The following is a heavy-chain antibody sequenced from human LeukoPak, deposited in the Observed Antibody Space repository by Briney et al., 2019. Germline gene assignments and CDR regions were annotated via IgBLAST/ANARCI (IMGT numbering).Heavy chain of an antibody. Sequence: PGGSLRLSCAASGFTFSSYGMHWVRQAPGKGLEWVAVISYDGSNKYYADSVKGRFTISRDNSKNTLYLQMNSLRAEDTAVYYCAKDRGTTGLAPPSMDVWGKGTTVTISS. CDR2: ISYDGSNK. J-gene: IGHJ6*03. CDR3: AKDRGTTGLAPPSMDV. V-gene: IGHV3-30*18. D-gene: IGHD1-14*01. CDR1: GFTFSSYG.